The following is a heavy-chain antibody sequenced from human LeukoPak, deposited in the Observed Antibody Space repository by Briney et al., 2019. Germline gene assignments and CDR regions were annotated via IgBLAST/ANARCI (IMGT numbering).Heavy chain of an antibody. CDR2: ISSSSSTI. V-gene: IGHV3-48*01. J-gene: IGHJ4*02. D-gene: IGHD3-22*01. Sequence: GGSLRLSCAASGFTFSSYSMNWVRQAPGKGLEWVSYISSSSSTIYYADSVKGRFTISRDNSKNTLYLQMNSLRAEDTAVYYCAKEDRLSYYDSSGYNLWGQGTLVTVSS. CDR3: AKEDRLSYYDSSGYNL. CDR1: GFTFSSYS.